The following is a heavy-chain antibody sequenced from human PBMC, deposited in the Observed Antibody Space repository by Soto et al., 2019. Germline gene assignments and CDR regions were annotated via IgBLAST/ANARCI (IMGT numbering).Heavy chain of an antibody. CDR2: IWYDGSNK. D-gene: IGHD2-2*01. CDR3: AREPPSTGYYYGMDV. CDR1: GFTFSSYG. Sequence: GGSLRLSCAASGFTFSSYGMHWVRQAPGKGLEWVAVIWYDGSNKYYADSVKGRFTISRDNSKNTLYLQMNSLRAEDTAVYYCAREPPSTGYYYGMDVWGQGTTVTVSS. J-gene: IGHJ6*02. V-gene: IGHV3-33*01.